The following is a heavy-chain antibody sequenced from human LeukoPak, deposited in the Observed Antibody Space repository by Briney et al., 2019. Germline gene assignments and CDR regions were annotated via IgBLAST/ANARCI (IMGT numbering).Heavy chain of an antibody. D-gene: IGHD1-26*01. V-gene: IGHV3-23*01. CDR1: GFTFSNYA. Sequence: GGSLRLSCTASGFTFSNYAITWVRQAPGKGLEWVSSVSSIGISSYYADSVKGRFTISRDNSQNTLYLQMNSLRAEDTAIYYCAKDMGSRATNLDYWGQGTLVTVSS. CDR3: AKDMGSRATNLDY. J-gene: IGHJ4*02. CDR2: VSSIGISS.